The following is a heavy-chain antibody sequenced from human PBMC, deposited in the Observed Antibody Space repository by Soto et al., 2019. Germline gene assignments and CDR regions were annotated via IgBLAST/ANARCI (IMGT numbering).Heavy chain of an antibody. CDR2: FGVDYVT. J-gene: IGHJ4*02. D-gene: IGHD2-8*02. Sequence: EVQLLESGGGLIQPGGSLRLSCATFGFSFSNYAMSWVRQAPGKGLEWVSGFGVDYVTYYADSVRGRFTISRDNSKNTLYLQRNSLRAEDTALYYFAMAKGSFDHTGPDQWGQGTLVTVSS. CDR3: AMAKGSFDHTGPDQ. CDR1: GFSFSNYA. V-gene: IGHV3-23*01.